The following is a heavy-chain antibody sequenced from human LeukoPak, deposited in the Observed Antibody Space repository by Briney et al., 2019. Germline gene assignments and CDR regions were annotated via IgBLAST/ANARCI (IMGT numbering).Heavy chain of an antibody. CDR2: ISSSSSYI. CDR3: ARDKYYYDSSGFAYYMDV. CDR1: GFTFSSYS. J-gene: IGHJ6*03. V-gene: IGHV3-21*01. D-gene: IGHD3-22*01. Sequence: GGSLRLSCAASGFTFSSYSMNWVRQAPGKGLEWVSPISSSSSYIYYADSVKGRFTISRDNSKNTLYLQMNSLRAEDTAVYSCARDKYYYDSSGFAYYMDVWGKGTTVTVSS.